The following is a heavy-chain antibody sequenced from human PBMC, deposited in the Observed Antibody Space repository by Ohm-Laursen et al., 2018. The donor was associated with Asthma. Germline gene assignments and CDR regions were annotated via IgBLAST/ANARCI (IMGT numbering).Heavy chain of an antibody. CDR3: ARDVMEWYLPAFDF. D-gene: IGHD3-3*01. V-gene: IGHV3-30-3*01. CDR1: GFTFSSYA. J-gene: IGHJ4*02. CDR2: GGSYYDGGLK. Sequence: RSLRLSCAASGFTFSSYAMHWVRQAPGKGLEWVAVGGSYYDGGLKYYADSVNGRFTVSRDDSKNTLYLQMNSLRPDDTAVYYCARDVMEWYLPAFDFWGQGTLVTVSS.